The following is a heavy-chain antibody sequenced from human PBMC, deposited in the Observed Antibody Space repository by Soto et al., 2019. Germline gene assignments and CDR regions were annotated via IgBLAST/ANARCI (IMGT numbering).Heavy chain of an antibody. Sequence: SETLSLTCSVSGYSVSSSDYYWAWIRQPPGKGLEWIGSMFYSGLTYYNPSLKSRVTLSVDTSKNHFSVRLSSVTAADTAVYYCARKGIAARQSDYWGQGTLVTVSS. V-gene: IGHV4-39*01. CDR3: ARKGIAARQSDY. CDR1: GYSVSSSDYY. CDR2: MFYSGLT. J-gene: IGHJ4*02. D-gene: IGHD6-6*01.